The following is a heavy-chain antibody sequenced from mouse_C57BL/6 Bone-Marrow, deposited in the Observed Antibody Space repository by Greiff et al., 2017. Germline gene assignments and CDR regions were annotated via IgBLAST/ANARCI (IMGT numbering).Heavy chain of an antibody. CDR3: ARDYGSSYRYFDV. D-gene: IGHD1-1*01. CDR1: GYTFTSYE. Sequence: QVQLQQSGPELVKPGASVKLSCKASGYTFTSYEINWVKQRPGQGLEWIGWIYPRDGSTKYNEKFKGKATLTVDTYSSTAYMELHSLTSEDSAVYFCARDYGSSYRYFDVWGTGTTVTVSA. CDR2: IYPRDGST. J-gene: IGHJ1*03. V-gene: IGHV1-85*01.